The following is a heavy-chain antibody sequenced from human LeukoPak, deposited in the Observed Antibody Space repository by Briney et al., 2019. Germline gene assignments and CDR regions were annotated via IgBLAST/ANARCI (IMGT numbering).Heavy chain of an antibody. V-gene: IGHV4-59*12. Sequence: SETLSLTCTVSGGSISSYYWSWLRQPPGKGLEWIGYIYYSGSTNYNPSLKSRVTISVNTSKNQFSLKLSSVTAADTAVYYCARDYVVFAFDIWGQGTMVTVSS. CDR2: IYYSGST. CDR1: GGSISSYY. D-gene: IGHD3-16*01. CDR3: ARDYVVFAFDI. J-gene: IGHJ3*02.